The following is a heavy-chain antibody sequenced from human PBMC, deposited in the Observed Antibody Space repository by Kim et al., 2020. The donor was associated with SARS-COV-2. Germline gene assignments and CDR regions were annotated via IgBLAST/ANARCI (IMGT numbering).Heavy chain of an antibody. D-gene: IGHD5-18*01. J-gene: IGHJ4*02. Sequence: NPSLKSRVTISVDTSKNQFSLKLSSVPPADTAVYYCARLDTAMVTYFDYWGQGTLVTVSS. V-gene: IGHV4-39*01. CDR3: ARLDTAMVTYFDY.